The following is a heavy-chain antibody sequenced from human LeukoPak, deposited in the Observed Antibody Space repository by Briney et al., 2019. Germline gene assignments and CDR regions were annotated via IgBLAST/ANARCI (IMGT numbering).Heavy chain of an antibody. Sequence: SETLSLTCAVYGGSFSGYYWSWIRPPPGKGLEWIGEINHSGSTNYNPSLKSRVTISVDTSKNQFSLKLSSVTAADTAVYYCARGLEWFGELPKNRKYYFDYWGQGTLVTVSS. J-gene: IGHJ4*02. V-gene: IGHV4-34*01. D-gene: IGHD3-10*01. CDR3: ARGLEWFGELPKNRKYYFDY. CDR1: GGSFSGYY. CDR2: INHSGST.